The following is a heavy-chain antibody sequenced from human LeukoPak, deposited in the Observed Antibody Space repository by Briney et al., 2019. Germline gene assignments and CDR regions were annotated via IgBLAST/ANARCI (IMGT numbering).Heavy chain of an antibody. CDR1: GGSFNSDDYY. V-gene: IGHV4-61*08. Sequence: SETLSLTCGVSGGSFNSDDYYWNWIRQPPGRGLEWIGYIHYGGNTNYNPSLRSRVTISMDTSKNQFSLKLSSVTAADTAVYYCASGTGHYDSSGYYPFDYWGQGTLVTVSS. J-gene: IGHJ4*02. CDR3: ASGTGHYDSSGYYPFDY. D-gene: IGHD3-22*01. CDR2: IHYGGNT.